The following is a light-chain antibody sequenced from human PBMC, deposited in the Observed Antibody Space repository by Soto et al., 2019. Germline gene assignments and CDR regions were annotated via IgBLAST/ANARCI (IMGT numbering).Light chain of an antibody. Sequence: QSVLTQPPSASGSPGQSVAISCTGTSSDVGGYNFVSWYQQHPGKAPKLMMYEVSVRPSGVPDRFSGTKSGNTASLTVSGLQAEDEADYYCYSYRGSNAWVFGGGTKLTVL. V-gene: IGLV2-8*01. J-gene: IGLJ3*02. CDR2: EVS. CDR1: SSDVGGYNF. CDR3: YSYRGSNAWV.